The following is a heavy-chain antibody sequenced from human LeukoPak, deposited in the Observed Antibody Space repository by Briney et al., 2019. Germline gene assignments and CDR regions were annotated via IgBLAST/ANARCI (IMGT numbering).Heavy chain of an antibody. CDR3: ARDLGISDWYAPPLGYFDY. CDR2: INPKSGGT. Sequence: ASVKVSCKASGYTFTGYCMHWVRQAPGQGLEWMGWINPKSGGTNYAQKFQGRVTMTRDTSISTTYMELSRLSSDDTAVYYCARDLGISDWYAPPLGYFDYWGQGTLVTVSS. J-gene: IGHJ4*02. D-gene: IGHD6-19*01. CDR1: GYTFTGYC. V-gene: IGHV1-2*02.